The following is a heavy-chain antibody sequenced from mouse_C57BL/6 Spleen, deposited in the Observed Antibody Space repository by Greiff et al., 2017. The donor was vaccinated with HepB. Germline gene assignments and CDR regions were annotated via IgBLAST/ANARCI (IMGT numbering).Heavy chain of an antibody. D-gene: IGHD3-3*01. Sequence: QVHVKQPGAELVRPGSSVKLSCKASGYTFTSYWMDWVKQRPGQGLEWIGNIYPSDSETHYNQKFKDKATLTVDKSSSTAYMQLSSLTSEDSAVYYCARGGGRWFAYWGQGTLVTVSA. J-gene: IGHJ3*01. V-gene: IGHV1-61*01. CDR2: IYPSDSET. CDR3: ARGGGRWFAY. CDR1: GYTFTSYW.